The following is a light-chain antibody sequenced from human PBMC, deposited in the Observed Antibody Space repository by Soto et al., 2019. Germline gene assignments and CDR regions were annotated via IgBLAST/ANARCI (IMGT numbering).Light chain of an antibody. V-gene: IGKV1-16*02. Sequence: DIQMTQSPSSLSASVGDRVTITCRASQGIRQYLGWFQQKPGKAPKSLIFGASSLESGVPSKFSGGGSGTDFTLTISSLQPEDSGTDYCQQYDGYPITFGQGTRLEIK. CDR3: QQYDGYPIT. CDR1: QGIRQY. CDR2: GAS. J-gene: IGKJ5*01.